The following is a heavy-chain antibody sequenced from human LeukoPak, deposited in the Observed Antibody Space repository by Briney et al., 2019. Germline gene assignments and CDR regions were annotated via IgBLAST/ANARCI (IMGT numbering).Heavy chain of an antibody. Sequence: SETLSLTCAVYGGSFSGYYWSWIRQPPGKGLEWIGEINHSGSTNYNPSLKSRVTISVDTSKNQFSLKLSSVTAADTAVYYCARRLEYYYDSSGYYYAARAYFDYWGQGTLVTVSS. CDR2: INHSGST. J-gene: IGHJ4*02. V-gene: IGHV4-34*01. D-gene: IGHD3-22*01. CDR1: GGSFSGYY. CDR3: ARRLEYYYDSSGYYYAARAYFDY.